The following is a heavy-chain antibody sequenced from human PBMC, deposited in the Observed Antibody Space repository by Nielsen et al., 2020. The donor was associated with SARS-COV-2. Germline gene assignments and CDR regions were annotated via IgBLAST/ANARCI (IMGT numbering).Heavy chain of an antibody. CDR3: VTFPPYGDYVDY. CDR1: GFTFSSYG. V-gene: IGHV3-30*02. J-gene: IGHJ4*02. CDR2: IWYDGSNK. D-gene: IGHD4-17*01. Sequence: GESLKISCAASGFTFSSYGMHWVRQAPGKGLEWVAVIWYDGSNKYYADSVKGRFTISRDNSKNTLYLQMSSLRAEDTAVYYCVTFPPYGDYVDYWGQGTLVTVSS.